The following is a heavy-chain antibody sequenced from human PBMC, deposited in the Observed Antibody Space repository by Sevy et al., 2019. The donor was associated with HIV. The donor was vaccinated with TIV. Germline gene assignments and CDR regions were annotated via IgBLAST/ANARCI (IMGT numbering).Heavy chain of an antibody. D-gene: IGHD5-18*01. CDR1: GFSFSIYW. J-gene: IGHJ4*01. Sequence: GGSLRLSCAASGFSFSIYWMSWVRQAPGKGLEWVATMKQDGSEEDYVDSVKGRFTISRDNAKNSLFLQMNSLRAKDTAVYYCVREGLGGYSYSLDYWGHGTLVTVSS. CDR2: MKQDGSEE. CDR3: VREGLGGYSYSLDY. V-gene: IGHV3-7*01.